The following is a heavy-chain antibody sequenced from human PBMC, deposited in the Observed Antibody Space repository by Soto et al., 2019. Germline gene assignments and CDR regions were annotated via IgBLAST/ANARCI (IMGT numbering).Heavy chain of an antibody. CDR3: ASPSYYDSSGYSPGYFHH. CDR1: GGSVSSGSYY. CDR2: TYYSGST. J-gene: IGHJ1*01. V-gene: IGHV4-61*01. D-gene: IGHD3-22*01. Sequence: SETLSLTCSVSGGSVSSGSYYWSWIRQPPGKGLEWIVYTYYSGSTNYNPSLKSRVTISVDTSKNHFSLKLSSVTAADTAVYYCASPSYYDSSGYSPGYFHHWGQGTLVTVSS.